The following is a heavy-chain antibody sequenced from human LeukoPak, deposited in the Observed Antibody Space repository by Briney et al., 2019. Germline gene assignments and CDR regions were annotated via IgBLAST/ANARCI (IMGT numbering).Heavy chain of an antibody. J-gene: IGHJ1*01. CDR1: GFTFSIYS. V-gene: IGHV3-48*01. CDR3: ATDYYGDYSFQH. D-gene: IGHD4-17*01. Sequence: TGGSLRLSCAASGFTFSIYSINWVRHAPGKGRGWVSYISSSSSTIYYADSVKGRFTISRDNAKNSLYLQMNSLRAEDTAVYYCATDYYGDYSFQHWGQGTLVIVSS. CDR2: ISSSSSTI.